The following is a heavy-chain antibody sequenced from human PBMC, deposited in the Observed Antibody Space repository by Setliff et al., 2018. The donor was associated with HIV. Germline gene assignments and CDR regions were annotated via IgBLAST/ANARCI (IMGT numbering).Heavy chain of an antibody. CDR1: GYTFTGYY. V-gene: IGHV1-2*06. D-gene: IGHD6-13*01. CDR3: ARGRVRAAAVTGLDWFDF. J-gene: IGHJ5*01. CDR2: INPKTGDT. Sequence: ASVKVSCKASGYTFTGYYIHCLRQAPGPGLQWMGRINPKTGDTDYAQNFQGRVTLTTDTSINTAYMELHRLTSDDPAVYFCARGRVRAAAVTGLDWFDFWGQGSLGTSPQ.